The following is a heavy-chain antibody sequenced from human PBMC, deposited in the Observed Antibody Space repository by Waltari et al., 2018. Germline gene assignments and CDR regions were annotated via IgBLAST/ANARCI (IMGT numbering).Heavy chain of an antibody. D-gene: IGHD7-27*01. V-gene: IGHV4-59*01. Sequence: QVQLQESGPGLVKPSETLSLTCTVSGGSISSYYWSWIRQPPGKGLEGIGYIYYSGSTNYTPSLKSLVTISVDTAKNQFSLKLSSVTAADTAVYYCARRVAGGANSGLDYWGQGTLVTVSS. CDR1: GGSISSYY. CDR3: ARRVAGGANSGLDY. J-gene: IGHJ4*02. CDR2: IYYSGST.